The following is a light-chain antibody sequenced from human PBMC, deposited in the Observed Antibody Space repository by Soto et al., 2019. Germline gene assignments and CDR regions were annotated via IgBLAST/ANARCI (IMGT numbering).Light chain of an antibody. CDR1: SSAVGSYRL. CDR2: EGT. Sequence: QSVLTQPASVSGSPGQSITISCTGSSSAVGSYRLVSWYXHHPGKFPKLTIYEGTKSPSGVSNRFSGSESHNTASPTISGLQAEDEADYYCSSYTLSSNYVFGPGNKVTVL. V-gene: IGLV2-14*02. J-gene: IGLJ1*01. CDR3: SSYTLSSNYV.